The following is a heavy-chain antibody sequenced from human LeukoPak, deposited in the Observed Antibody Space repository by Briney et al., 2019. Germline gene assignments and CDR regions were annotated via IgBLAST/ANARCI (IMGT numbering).Heavy chain of an antibody. CDR2: ISSSGSTI. V-gene: IGHV3-11*04. CDR1: GFTVSSNY. Sequence: GGSLRLSCAASGFTVSSNYMSWVRQAPGKGLEWVSYISSSGSTIYYADSVKGRFTISRDNAKNSLYLQMNSLRAEDTAVYYCAKDIDIVATILAHWGQGTLVTVSS. CDR3: AKDIDIVATILAH. D-gene: IGHD5-12*01. J-gene: IGHJ1*01.